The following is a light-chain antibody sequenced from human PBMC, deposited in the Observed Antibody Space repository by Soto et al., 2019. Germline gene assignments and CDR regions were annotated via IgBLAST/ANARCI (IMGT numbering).Light chain of an antibody. J-gene: IGLJ3*02. V-gene: IGLV1-40*01. CDR2: GDT. Sequence: QSVLTQPPSVSGAPGQRVTISCTGSSSNIGAGYDVHWYQVVPGTAPKLLIYGDTNRPSGVPDRFSGSKSGSSASLAITGLQAEDEADYYCQSYDTSLNDVEGVFGGGTKLTVL. CDR1: SSNIGAGYD. CDR3: QSYDTSLNDVEGV.